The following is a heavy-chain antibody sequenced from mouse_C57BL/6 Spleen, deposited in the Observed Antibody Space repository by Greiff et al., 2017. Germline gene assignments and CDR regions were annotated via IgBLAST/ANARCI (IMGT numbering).Heavy chain of an antibody. J-gene: IGHJ4*01. CDR1: GYSFTGYY. CDR3: ARSRKGYAMDY. Sequence: VQLQQSGPELVKPGASVKISCKASGYSFTGYYMNWVKQSPEKSLEWIGEINPSTGGTTYNQKFKAKATLTVDKSSSTAYMQLKSLTSEDSAVYYCARSRKGYAMDYWGQGTSVTVSS. V-gene: IGHV1-42*01. CDR2: INPSTGGT.